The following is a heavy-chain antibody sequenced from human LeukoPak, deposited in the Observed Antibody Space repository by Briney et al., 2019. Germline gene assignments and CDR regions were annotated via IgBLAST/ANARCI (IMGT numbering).Heavy chain of an antibody. Sequence: SQTLSLTCTVSGGSISSYYWSWIRQPPGKGLEWIEYIYYSGSTNYNPSLKSRVTISVDTSKNQFSLKLSSVTAADTAVYYCARGLVRVSPFDYWGQGTRVTVSS. J-gene: IGHJ4*02. D-gene: IGHD1-26*01. CDR3: ARGLVRVSPFDY. CDR1: GGSISSYY. V-gene: IGHV4-59*01. CDR2: IYYSGST.